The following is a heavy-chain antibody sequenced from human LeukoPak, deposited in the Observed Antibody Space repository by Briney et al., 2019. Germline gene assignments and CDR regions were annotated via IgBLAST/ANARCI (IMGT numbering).Heavy chain of an antibody. D-gene: IGHD2-2*02. V-gene: IGHV1-8*03. CDR3: VRDEYQLPYSGAFDI. CDR2: MNPNSGNT. CDR1: GYTFTSYD. Sequence: ASVKFSCEASGYTFTSYDINWVRQATGQGLEWMGWMNPNSGNTGYAQKFQGRVTITRNTSISTAYMELSSLRSEDTAVYYCVRDEYQLPYSGAFDIWGQGTMVTVSA. J-gene: IGHJ3*02.